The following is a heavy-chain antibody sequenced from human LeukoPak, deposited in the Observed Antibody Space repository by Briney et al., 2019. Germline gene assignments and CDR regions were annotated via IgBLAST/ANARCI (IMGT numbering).Heavy chain of an antibody. CDR1: GGSFSGYY. CDR2: INHSGST. Sequence: PSETLSLTCAVYGGSFSGYYWSWIRQPPGKGLEWIGEINHSGSTNYNPSLKSRVTISVDTSKNQFSLKLSSVTAADTAVYYCARGNPYNSGYGKITSKYWYFDLWGRGTLVTVSS. D-gene: IGHD5-18*01. J-gene: IGHJ2*01. V-gene: IGHV4-34*01. CDR3: ARGNPYNSGYGKITSKYWYFDL.